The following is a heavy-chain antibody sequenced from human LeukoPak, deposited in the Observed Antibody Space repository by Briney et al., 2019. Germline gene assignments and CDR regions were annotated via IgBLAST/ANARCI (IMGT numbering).Heavy chain of an antibody. V-gene: IGHV1-2*02. D-gene: IGHD2-2*02. CDR1: GYTFTGYY. Sequence: ASVKVSCKTSGYTFTGYYLHWVRQAPGQGLEWMGRIDPDSGGTHYAQKFQVRVTVTRGTSITTVYMELSGLTSDDTAVYYCARVPGPYTTSRFDYWGQGTLVTVS. J-gene: IGHJ4*02. CDR3: ARVPGPYTTSRFDY. CDR2: IDPDSGGT.